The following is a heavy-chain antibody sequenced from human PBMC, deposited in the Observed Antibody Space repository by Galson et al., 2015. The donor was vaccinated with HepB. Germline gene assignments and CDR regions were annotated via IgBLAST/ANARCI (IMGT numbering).Heavy chain of an antibody. CDR1: GFSFSSYA. J-gene: IGHJ4*02. V-gene: IGHV3-23*01. Sequence: SLRLSCAASGFSFSSYAMSWVRQAPGKGLEWVPSITQSGSNPNYADSLQGRFTVSRDNSKNTLYLQMNALRADDTAFYYCARDSGEYDLWSAYYYWGQGTLVTVSS. CDR3: ARDSGEYDLWSAYYY. CDR2: ITQSGSNP. D-gene: IGHD3-3*01.